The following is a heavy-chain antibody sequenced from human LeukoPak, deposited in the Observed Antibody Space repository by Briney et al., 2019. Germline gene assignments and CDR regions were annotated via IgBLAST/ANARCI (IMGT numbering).Heavy chain of an antibody. CDR1: GGSISSSSYY. V-gene: IGHV4-39*02. J-gene: IGHJ4*02. CDR3: ARDWFGVYY. CDR2: IYYSGST. D-gene: IGHD3-10*01. Sequence: SETLSLTCTVSGGSISSSSYYWGWIRQPPGKGLEWIGSIYYSGSTYYNPSLKSRVTISADTSKNQFSLKLSSVTAADTAVYYCARDWFGVYYWGQGTLVTVSS.